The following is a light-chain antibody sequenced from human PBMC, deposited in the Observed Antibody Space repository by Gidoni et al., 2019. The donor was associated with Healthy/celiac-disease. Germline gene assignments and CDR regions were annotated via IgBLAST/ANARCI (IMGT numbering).Light chain of an antibody. V-gene: IGKV3-11*01. CDR3: QQRSNWPPTIT. Sequence: EIVLKQSPATLSLSPGERATLSCRASQSVSSYLAWYQQKPGQAPRLLIYDASNRATGIPARFSGSGSGTDFTLTISSLEPEDFAVYYCQQRSNWPPTITFXPXTKVEIK. J-gene: IGKJ3*01. CDR2: DAS. CDR1: QSVSSY.